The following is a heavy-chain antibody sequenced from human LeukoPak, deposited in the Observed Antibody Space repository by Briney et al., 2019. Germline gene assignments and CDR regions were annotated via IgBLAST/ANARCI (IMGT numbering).Heavy chain of an antibody. CDR2: IYYSGST. CDR1: GGSISSSSYY. D-gene: IGHD6-19*01. V-gene: IGHV4-39*07. Sequence: SETLSLTCTVSGGSISSSSYYWGWIRQPPGKGLEWIGSIYYSGSTYYNPSLKSRVTISVDTSKNQFSLKLSSVTAADTAVYYCAKDGEQWLVYWYFDLWGRGTLVTVSS. J-gene: IGHJ2*01. CDR3: AKDGEQWLVYWYFDL.